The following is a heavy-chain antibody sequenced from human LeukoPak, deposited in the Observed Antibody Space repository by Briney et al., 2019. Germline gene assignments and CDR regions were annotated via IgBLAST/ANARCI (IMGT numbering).Heavy chain of an antibody. J-gene: IGHJ6*02. V-gene: IGHV4-30-4*01. Sequence: PSQTLSLTCTVSGGSISSGDYYWCWIRQPPGKGLEWIGYMYYSGSTYYNPSLKSRVTISVDTSKNQFSLKLSSVTAADTALYYCAKDIRSYSYYYGMDVWGQGTTVTVSS. CDR3: AKDIRSYSYYYGMDV. CDR2: MYYSGST. CDR1: GGSISSGDYY. D-gene: IGHD3-10*01.